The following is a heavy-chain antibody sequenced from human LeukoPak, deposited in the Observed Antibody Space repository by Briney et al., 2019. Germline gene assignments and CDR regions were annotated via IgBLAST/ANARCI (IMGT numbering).Heavy chain of an antibody. J-gene: IGHJ3*02. CDR1: GGSISSSGYY. CDR3: ARAGYYGSGSYLAFDI. D-gene: IGHD3-10*01. CDR2: IYYSGST. Sequence: SETLSLTCTVSGGSISSSGYYWGWIRQPPGKGLEWIGSIYYSGSTYYNPSLKSRVTISVDTSKNQFSLKLSSVTAADTAVYYCARAGYYGSGSYLAFDIWGQGTMVTVSS. V-gene: IGHV4-39*07.